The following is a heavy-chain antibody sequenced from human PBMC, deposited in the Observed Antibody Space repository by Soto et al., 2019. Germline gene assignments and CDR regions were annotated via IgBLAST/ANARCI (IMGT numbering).Heavy chain of an antibody. Sequence: ASVKVSCKASGYTFINYDIEWVRQATGQGPEWMGWMNPNSGNRYSVQKFRGRVTMTWDTSTSTAYLELRSLRSDDTAVYYCARDRKLSYYYDSSGYSSFDYWGQGTLVTVSS. D-gene: IGHD3-22*01. V-gene: IGHV1-8*01. CDR2: MNPNSGNR. CDR3: ARDRKLSYYYDSSGYSSFDY. CDR1: GYTFINYD. J-gene: IGHJ4*02.